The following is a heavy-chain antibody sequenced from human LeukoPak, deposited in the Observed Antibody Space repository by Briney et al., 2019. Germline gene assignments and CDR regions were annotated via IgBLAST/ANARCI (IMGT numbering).Heavy chain of an antibody. CDR1: GGTFSSYA. V-gene: IGHV1-69*05. Sequence: GASVKVSCKASGGTFSSYAISWVRQAPGQGLEWMGRIIPIFGTANYAQKFQGRVTITTDESTNTAYMELSSLRSEDTAVYYCARDPDYGDLPYFDYWGQGTLVTASS. J-gene: IGHJ4*02. CDR3: ARDPDYGDLPYFDY. CDR2: IIPIFGTA. D-gene: IGHD4-17*01.